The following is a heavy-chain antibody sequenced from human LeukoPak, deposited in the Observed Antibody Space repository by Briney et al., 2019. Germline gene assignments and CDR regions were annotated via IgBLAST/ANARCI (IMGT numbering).Heavy chain of an antibody. J-gene: IGHJ4*02. D-gene: IGHD6-19*01. Sequence: GGSLRLFCDASGFTFSDYGMHWVRQAPGKGLEWVAFIRYNGQLQMYGDSVRGRFIISRDNSMNRMYLQLNNVRSEDTAVYYCVKDQAGGWGQGTLVTVSS. CDR3: VKDQAGG. V-gene: IGHV3-30*02. CDR2: IRYNGQLQ. CDR1: GFTFSDYG.